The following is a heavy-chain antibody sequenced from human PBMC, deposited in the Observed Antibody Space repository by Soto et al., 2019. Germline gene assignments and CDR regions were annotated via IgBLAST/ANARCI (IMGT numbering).Heavy chain of an antibody. CDR3: ARGHYGDYA. CDR2: IKQDGSEQ. Sequence: EVQLVESGGGLVRPGGSLRLSCAASGFTFTTYWMNWVRQAPGNGLEWVASIKQDGSEQYYVDSVKGRFAISRDNAKNSLSLQMNSLRADDTAVYYCARGHYGDYAWGPGTLVTVSS. V-gene: IGHV3-7*03. CDR1: GFTFTTYW. J-gene: IGHJ5*02. D-gene: IGHD4-17*01.